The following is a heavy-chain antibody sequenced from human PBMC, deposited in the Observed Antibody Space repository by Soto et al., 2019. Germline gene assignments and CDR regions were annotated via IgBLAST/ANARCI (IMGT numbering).Heavy chain of an antibody. CDR2: ISSSSSYI. J-gene: IGHJ6*04. CDR1: GFTFSSYS. V-gene: IGHV3-21*01. Sequence: PGGSLRLSCAASGFTFSSYSMNWVRQAPGKGLEWVSSISSSSSYIYYADSVKGRFTISRDNAKNSLYLQMNSLRAEDTAVYYCARIWDYGDYGGLVDVWGKGTTVTVSS. D-gene: IGHD4-17*01. CDR3: ARIWDYGDYGGLVDV.